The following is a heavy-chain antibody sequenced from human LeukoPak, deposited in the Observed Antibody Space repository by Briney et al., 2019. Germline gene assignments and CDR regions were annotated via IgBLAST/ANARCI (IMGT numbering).Heavy chain of an antibody. CDR2: IYYSGST. J-gene: IGHJ6*02. CDR3: ARGGGEKVVPDAMRSYYYYGMDV. Sequence: SETLSLTCTVSGGSIGSYYWSWIRQPPGKGLEWIGYIYYSGSTNYSPSLKSRVTISVDTSKNQFSLKLSSVTAADTAVYYCARGGGEKVVPDAMRSYYYYGMDVWGQGTTVTVSS. CDR1: GGSIGSYY. D-gene: IGHD2-2*01. V-gene: IGHV4-59*01.